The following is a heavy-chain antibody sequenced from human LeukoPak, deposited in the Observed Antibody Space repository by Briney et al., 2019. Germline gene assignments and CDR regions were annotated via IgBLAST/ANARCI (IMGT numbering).Heavy chain of an antibody. Sequence: PSETLSLTCAVYGGSFSGYYWGWIRQPPGKGLEWIGEINHSGSTNYNPSLKSRVTISVDTSKNQFSLKLSSVTAADTAVYYCAGFKETGFDPWGQGTLVTVSS. CDR3: AGFKETGFDP. V-gene: IGHV4-34*01. D-gene: IGHD1-1*01. CDR2: INHSGST. CDR1: GGSFSGYY. J-gene: IGHJ5*02.